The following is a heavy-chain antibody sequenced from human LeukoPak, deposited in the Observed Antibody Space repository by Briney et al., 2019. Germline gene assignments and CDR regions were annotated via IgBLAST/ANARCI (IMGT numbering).Heavy chain of an antibody. V-gene: IGHV3-20*04. J-gene: IGHJ4*02. CDR3: ARDRRYYDSSGEYSAFDY. D-gene: IGHD3-22*01. CDR1: GFTFDDYG. Sequence: GGSLRLSCAASGFTFDDYGMSWVRQAPGKGLEWVSGINWNGDRTAYADSVKGRFTISKDNAKNSLYLQMNSLRAEVTALYYCARDRRYYDSSGEYSAFDYWGQGTLVTVSS. CDR2: INWNGDRT.